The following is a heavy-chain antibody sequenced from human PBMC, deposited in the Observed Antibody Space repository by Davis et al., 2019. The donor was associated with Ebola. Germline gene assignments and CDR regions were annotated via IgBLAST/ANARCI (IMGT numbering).Heavy chain of an antibody. CDR2: INTNTGNP. CDR1: GYSFTTYG. J-gene: IGHJ3*02. CDR3: ASLPDI. Sequence: GESLKISCKASGYSFTTYGMHWVRQAPGQGLEWMGWINTNTGNPTYAKGFTGRFVFSLDTSVSTAYLQINSLKTEDTAVYYCASLPDIWGQGTMVTVSS. V-gene: IGHV7-4-1*02.